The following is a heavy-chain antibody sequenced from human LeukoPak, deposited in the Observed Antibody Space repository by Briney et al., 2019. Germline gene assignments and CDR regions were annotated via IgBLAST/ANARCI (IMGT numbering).Heavy chain of an antibody. Sequence: PGGSLRLSWAAPGFTFSNYAMSWVRQAPGKGLEWVSGISGSGGSTYYADSVKGRFTISRENSKNTLYLQMNSLRAEDTAVYYCAKGRVGMDVWGQGTTVTVSS. V-gene: IGHV3-23*01. CDR2: ISGSGGST. J-gene: IGHJ6*02. CDR3: AKGRVGMDV. CDR1: GFTFSNYA.